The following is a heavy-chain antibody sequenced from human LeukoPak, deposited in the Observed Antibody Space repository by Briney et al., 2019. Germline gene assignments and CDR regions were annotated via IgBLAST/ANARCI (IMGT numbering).Heavy chain of an antibody. CDR1: GGSISSYY. J-gene: IGHJ4*02. D-gene: IGHD6-19*01. CDR2: IYYSGST. Sequence: PSETLSLTCTVSGGSISSYYWSWIRQPPGKGLEWIGYIYYSGSTNYNPSLKSRVTIPVDTSKNQFSLKLSSVTAADTAVYYCARDRAVAGIDYWGQGTLVTVSS. CDR3: ARDRAVAGIDY. V-gene: IGHV4-59*12.